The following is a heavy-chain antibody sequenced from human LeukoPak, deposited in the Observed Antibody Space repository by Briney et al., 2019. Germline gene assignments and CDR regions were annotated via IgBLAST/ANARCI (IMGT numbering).Heavy chain of an antibody. CDR2: IKSDGSST. CDR1: GFTFSSYW. Sequence: PGGSLRLSCAASGFTFSSYWLHWVRQAPGKGLVWVSRIKSDGSSTTYADSVKGRFSISRDNAKNTLYLQMNSLRAEDTAVYYCARDRALTGDPVDYWGQGTLVTVSS. V-gene: IGHV3-74*03. J-gene: IGHJ4*02. D-gene: IGHD7-27*01. CDR3: ARDRALTGDPVDY.